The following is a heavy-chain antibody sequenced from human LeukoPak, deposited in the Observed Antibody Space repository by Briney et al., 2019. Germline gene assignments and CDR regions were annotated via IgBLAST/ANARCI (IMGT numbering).Heavy chain of an antibody. CDR1: GYTFTXXA. V-gene: IGHV1-3*01. J-gene: IGHJ4*02. D-gene: IGHD6-6*01. Sequence: ASVKVSCKASGYTFTXXAMHWVRQAPGQXXXXMGXXXXGXXXXXXXXXXXXXXXXXXXXXXSTXXMXLSSLRSEDTAVYYCARDISSSSSDYWGQGTLVTVSS. CDR2: XXXGXXXX. CDR3: ARDISSSSSDY.